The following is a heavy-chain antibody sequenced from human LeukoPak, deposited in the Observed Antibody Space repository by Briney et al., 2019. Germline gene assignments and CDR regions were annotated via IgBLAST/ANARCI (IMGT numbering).Heavy chain of an antibody. Sequence: GASVKVSCNASGYTFTSYAMHWVRQAPGQRLEWMGWINAGNGNTKYSQKFQGRVTITRDTSASTAYMELSSLRSEDTAVYYCARCPYCSSTSCSRSWFDPWGQGTLVTVSS. D-gene: IGHD2-2*01. V-gene: IGHV1-3*01. CDR3: ARCPYCSSTSCSRSWFDP. CDR1: GYTFTSYA. CDR2: INAGNGNT. J-gene: IGHJ5*02.